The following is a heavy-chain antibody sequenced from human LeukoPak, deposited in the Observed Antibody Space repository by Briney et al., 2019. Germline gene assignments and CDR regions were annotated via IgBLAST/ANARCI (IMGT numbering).Heavy chain of an antibody. CDR2: IYYSGST. V-gene: IGHV4-59*01. CDR3: ARETSQKGAHYMDV. D-gene: IGHD3-16*01. CDR1: GGSISRYY. Sequence: PSETLSLTCTVSGGSISRYYWSWIRQPPGKGLEWIGYIYYSGSTNYNPSLKSRVTISVDTSKKQFSLKLTSVTVADTAVYYCARETSQKGAHYMDVWGKGTTVTISS. J-gene: IGHJ6*03.